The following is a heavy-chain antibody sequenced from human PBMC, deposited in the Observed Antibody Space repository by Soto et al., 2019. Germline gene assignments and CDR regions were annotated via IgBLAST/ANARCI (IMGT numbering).Heavy chain of an antibody. D-gene: IGHD2-2*01. J-gene: IGHJ6*02. CDR2: IKSKTDGGTT. Sequence: EVQLVEYGGGLVKPGGSLRLSCAASGFTFSNAWMNWVRQAPGKGLEWVGRIKSKTDGGTTDYAAPVKGRFTISRDDSKNTLYLQMNSLKTEDTAVYYCTTGSTSLPGHYYGMDVWGQEATVTVSS. CDR1: GFTFSNAW. V-gene: IGHV3-15*07. CDR3: TTGSTSLPGHYYGMDV.